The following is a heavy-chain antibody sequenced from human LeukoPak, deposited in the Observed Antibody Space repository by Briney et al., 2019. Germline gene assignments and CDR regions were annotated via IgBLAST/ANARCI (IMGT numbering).Heavy chain of an antibody. CDR2: ISRDGTIT. V-gene: IGHV3-74*01. CDR3: ARGWYGPDS. Sequence: TGGSLRLSCAASGVTFSGHSMHWVRQAPGKGLVWVSGISRDGTITNYADTVKGRFTISRDNAKNTLYLQMNSLGVEDTAVYSCARGWYGPDSCGQGTLVTVSS. J-gene: IGHJ5*01. D-gene: IGHD1-14*01. CDR1: GVTFSGHS.